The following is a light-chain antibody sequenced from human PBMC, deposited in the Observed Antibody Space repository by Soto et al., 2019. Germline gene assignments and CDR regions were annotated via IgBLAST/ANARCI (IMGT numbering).Light chain of an antibody. CDR3: CSYAGSSTSYVV. CDR1: SSDVGSYNL. J-gene: IGLJ2*01. CDR2: EVS. Sequence: QSALTQPASVSGSPGQSITISCTGTSSDVGSYNLVSWYQQHPGKAPKLMIYEVSNRPSGVSNRFSGSKSGNTASLTISGLQAEDEADDYCCSYAGSSTSYVVFGGGTKLTVL. V-gene: IGLV2-23*02.